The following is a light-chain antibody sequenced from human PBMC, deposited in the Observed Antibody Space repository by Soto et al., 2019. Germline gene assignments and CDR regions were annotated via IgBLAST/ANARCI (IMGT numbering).Light chain of an antibody. CDR3: QQYGSSPPT. J-gene: IGKJ1*01. CDR2: DAS. CDR1: QSVSSY. Sequence: EIVMTQSPATLSVSLGERATLSCRASQSVSSYLAWYQQKPGQAPRLLIYDASNRATGLPARFSGSGSGTDFTLTISRLEPEDFAVYYCQQYGSSPPTFGQGTKVDIK. V-gene: IGKV3-20*01.